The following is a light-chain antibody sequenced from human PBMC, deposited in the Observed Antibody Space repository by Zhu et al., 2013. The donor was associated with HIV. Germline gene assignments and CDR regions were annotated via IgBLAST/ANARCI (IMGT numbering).Light chain of an antibody. V-gene: IGKV3-20*01. J-gene: IGKJ1*01. CDR2: GSS. Sequence: VLMQSPGTLSLSPGERATLSCRASQTVSYKYITWYHQKSGQPPRLLLYGSSIRAPGIPDRFSGSGSGTDFTLTISSLQSEDFAVYYCQQYHTWPRTFGQGT. CDR1: QTVSYKY. CDR3: QQYHTWPRT.